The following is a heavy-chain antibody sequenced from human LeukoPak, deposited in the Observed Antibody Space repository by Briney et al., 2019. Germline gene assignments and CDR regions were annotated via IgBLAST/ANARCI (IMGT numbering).Heavy chain of an antibody. V-gene: IGHV3-66*02. CDR2: IYSGGST. CDR1: GFTVSSNY. Sequence: PGGSLRLSCAASGFTVSSNYMSWVRQAPGKGLEWVSVIYSGGSTYYADSVKGRFTISRDNSKNTLYLQMNSLRAEDTAVYYCARDGYSSGWFSVIDYWGQGTLVTVSS. CDR3: ARDGYSSGWFSVIDY. J-gene: IGHJ4*02. D-gene: IGHD6-19*01.